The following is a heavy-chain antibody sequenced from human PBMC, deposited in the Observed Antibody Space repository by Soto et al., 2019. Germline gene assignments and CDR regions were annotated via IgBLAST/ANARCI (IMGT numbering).Heavy chain of an antibody. Sequence: QVQLVQSGAGVKMPGASVRVSCKASGYTFISHDISWVRQATGQGLEWMGWMNPISGNTGYGQKFQGRVTMTSNTATSTAYMERSSLRSDDTDVYFCARGRYAIRGAFIIGELDYWGQGSLVIVSS. CDR3: ARGRYAIRGAFIIGELDY. V-gene: IGHV1-8*01. D-gene: IGHD3-10*01. CDR2: MNPISGNT. J-gene: IGHJ4*02. CDR1: GYTFISHD.